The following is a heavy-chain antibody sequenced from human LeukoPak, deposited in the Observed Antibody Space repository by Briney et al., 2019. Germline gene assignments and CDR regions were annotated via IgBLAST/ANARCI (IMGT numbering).Heavy chain of an antibody. V-gene: IGHV3-23*01. CDR1: GFTFSSYA. CDR2: ISGSGGST. CDR3: ARDDPTVTTGPPVGS. Sequence: GGSLRLSCAAPGFTFSSYAMSWVRQAPGKGLEWVSAISGSGGSTYYADSVKGRFTISRDNAKNTLYLQMNSLRVEDTAVYYCARDDPTVTTGPPVGSWGQGTLVTVSS. D-gene: IGHD4-17*01. J-gene: IGHJ4*02.